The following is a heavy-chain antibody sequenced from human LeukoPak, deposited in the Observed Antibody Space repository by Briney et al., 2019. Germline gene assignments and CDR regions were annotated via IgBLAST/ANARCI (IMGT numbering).Heavy chain of an antibody. V-gene: IGHV4-61*02. D-gene: IGHD2-2*02. J-gene: IGHJ5*02. CDR2: IYTSGST. CDR1: GGSISNGSYY. Sequence: SQTLSLTCTVSGGSISNGSYYWSWIRQPAGKGLEWIGRIYTSGSTNYNPSLKSRVTISVDTSKNQFSLKLSSVTAADTAVYYCAREGGRSVVVPAAITWFDPWGQGTLVTVSS. CDR3: AREGGRSVVVPAAITWFDP.